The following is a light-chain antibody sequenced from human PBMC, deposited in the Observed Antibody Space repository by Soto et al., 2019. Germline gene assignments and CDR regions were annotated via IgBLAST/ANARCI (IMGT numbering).Light chain of an antibody. V-gene: IGLV2-14*01. CDR2: EVT. CDR1: TSDFGFYNY. Sequence: QSALTQPASVSGSPGQSITISCTGTTSDFGFYNYVSWYQHHPGKAPKLLIYEVTNRHSGVSNRFSGSKSGNTASLTISGLQAEDEADYYCRSYTSSTDYVFGTGTKVTVL. CDR3: RSYTSSTDYV. J-gene: IGLJ1*01.